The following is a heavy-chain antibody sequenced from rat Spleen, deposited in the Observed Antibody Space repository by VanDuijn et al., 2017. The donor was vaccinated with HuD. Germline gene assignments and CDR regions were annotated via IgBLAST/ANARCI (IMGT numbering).Heavy chain of an antibody. CDR1: GFIFSNYD. V-gene: IGHV5-25*01. Sequence: EVQLVESGGGLVQPGRSLKLSCEASGFIFSNYDMAWVRQVPTKGLEWVASISSSGGSIYYRDTVKGRFSVSRENAKSTLHLQMDSLRSEDTATYYCARTYYYDGYYYFDYWGQGVMVTVSS. D-gene: IGHD1-12*03. J-gene: IGHJ2*01. CDR2: ISSSGGSI. CDR3: ARTYYYDGYYYFDY.